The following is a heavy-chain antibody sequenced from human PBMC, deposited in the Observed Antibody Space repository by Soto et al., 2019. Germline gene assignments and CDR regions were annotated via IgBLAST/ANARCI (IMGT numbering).Heavy chain of an antibody. V-gene: IGHV3-15*01. CDR2: VKSKTDGGTS. J-gene: IGHJ4*02. D-gene: IGHD6-19*01. CDR3: TTGFNSGWSYFDY. CDR1: GFTFTNAW. Sequence: AGGALRLSCAASGFTFTNAWMTWGRPAPGKGLEWVGRVKSKTDGGTSDYAAPVKDRFTISRDDSKNTLYLQMNSLKTEDAAVYYCTTGFNSGWSYFDYWGQGALVTVSS.